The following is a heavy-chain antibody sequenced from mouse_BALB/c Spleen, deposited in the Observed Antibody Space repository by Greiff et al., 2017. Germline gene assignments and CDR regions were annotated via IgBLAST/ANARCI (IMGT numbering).Heavy chain of an antibody. CDR1: GFTFTDYY. Sequence: EVKVVESGGGLVQPGGSLRLSCATSGFTFTDYYMSWVRQPPGKALEWLGFIRNKANGYTTEYSASVKGRFTISRDNSQSILYLQMNTLRAEDSATYYCARDKGGDYAMDYWGQGTSVTVSS. CDR3: ARDKGGDYAMDY. V-gene: IGHV7-3*02. CDR2: IRNKANGYTT. J-gene: IGHJ4*01.